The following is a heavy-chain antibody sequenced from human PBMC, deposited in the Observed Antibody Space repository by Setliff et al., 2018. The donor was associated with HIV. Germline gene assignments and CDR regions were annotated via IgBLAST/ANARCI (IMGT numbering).Heavy chain of an antibody. Sequence: GGSLRLSCAASAFTFSNNNMHWVRQTPGKGLEWVACIQYDGDTKYYSDAVKGRFTISRDNSKNTLYLQMNSLRDGDQSLYYCAKNTPSIINYPYYYYPDVWGKGTTVTVSS. J-gene: IGHJ6*03. V-gene: IGHV3-30*02. CDR3: AKNTPSIINYPYYYYPDV. CDR2: IQYDGDTK. CDR1: AFTFSNNN. D-gene: IGHD1-7*01.